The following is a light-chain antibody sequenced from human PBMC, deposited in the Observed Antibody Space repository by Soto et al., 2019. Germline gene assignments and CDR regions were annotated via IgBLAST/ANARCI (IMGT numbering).Light chain of an antibody. J-gene: IGKJ2*03. CDR1: QTISSY. V-gene: IGKV1-39*01. Sequence: DIQMTQSPSSLSASVGDRVTITCRASQTISSYLNWYQQKPGKAPKHLIYAASSLQSGVPSRFSRSGSGIECTLAISSQQPEDFATDYCQQSHSIPYSCGQCTKLEIK. CDR2: AAS. CDR3: QQSHSIPYS.